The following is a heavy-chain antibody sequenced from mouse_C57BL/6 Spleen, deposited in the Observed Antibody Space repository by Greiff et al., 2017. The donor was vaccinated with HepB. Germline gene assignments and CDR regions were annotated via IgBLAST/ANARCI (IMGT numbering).Heavy chain of an antibody. D-gene: IGHD1-1*01. J-gene: IGHJ1*03. V-gene: IGHV5-12*01. CDR3: ARHYYGSRRVWYFDV. CDR1: GFTFSDYY. Sequence: EVQGVESGGGLVQPGGSLKLSCAASGFTFSDYYMYWVRQTPEKRLEWVAYISNGGGSTYYPDTVKGRFTISRDNAKNTLYLQMSRLKSEDTAMYYCARHYYGSRRVWYFDVWGTGTTVTVSS. CDR2: ISNGGGST.